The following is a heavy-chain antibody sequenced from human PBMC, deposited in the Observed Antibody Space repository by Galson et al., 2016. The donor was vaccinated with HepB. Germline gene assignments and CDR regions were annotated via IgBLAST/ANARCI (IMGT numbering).Heavy chain of an antibody. Sequence: TLSLTCAVSGGFVSGGDYSWTWIRQPPGKGLEWIGYIYHSGTTSYNSSLKSRATISIDTSKNQFSLKVTSVTAADAAVYYCARARVVPTTILKGYYYYIDVWGKGTTVTVSS. CDR3: ARARVVPTTILKGYYYYIDV. CDR1: GGFVSGGDYS. V-gene: IGHV4-30-2*01. CDR2: IYHSGTT. J-gene: IGHJ6*03. D-gene: IGHD3-3*01.